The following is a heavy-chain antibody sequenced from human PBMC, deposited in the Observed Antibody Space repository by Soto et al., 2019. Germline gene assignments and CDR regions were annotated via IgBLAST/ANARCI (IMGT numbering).Heavy chain of an antibody. CDR3: ARNSPIGSTFSGYDAFDY. D-gene: IGHD5-12*01. Sequence: GTSVKVSCKDSGGPFRNKIITWVRQSPGQGLEWMGRIVSLLNTATYAQKFQDRLTITADRSTGTAYMELNSLRSEDTAVYYCARNSPIGSTFSGYDAFDYWGQGTLVTVS. CDR1: GGPFRNKI. V-gene: IGHV1-69*08. J-gene: IGHJ4*02. CDR2: IVSLLNTA.